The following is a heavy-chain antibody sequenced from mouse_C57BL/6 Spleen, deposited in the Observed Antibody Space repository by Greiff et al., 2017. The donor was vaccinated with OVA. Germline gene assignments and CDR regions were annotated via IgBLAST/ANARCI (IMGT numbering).Heavy chain of an antibody. V-gene: IGHV5-17*01. D-gene: IGHD1-1*01. Sequence: EVKLVESGGGLVKPGGSLKLSCAASGFTFSDYGMHWVRQAPEKGLEWVAYISSGSSTIYYADTVKGRFTISRDNAKNTLFLQMTSLRSEDTAMYYCARKMDYYGSSWYFDVWGTGTTVTVSS. J-gene: IGHJ1*03. CDR2: ISSGSSTI. CDR3: ARKMDYYGSSWYFDV. CDR1: GFTFSDYG.